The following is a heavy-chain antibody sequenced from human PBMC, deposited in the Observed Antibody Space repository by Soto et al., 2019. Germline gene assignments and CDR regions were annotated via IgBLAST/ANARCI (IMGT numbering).Heavy chain of an antibody. CDR3: ARANWYSEY. Sequence: QVHLQESGPGLVKPSETLSLTCTVSGGSINNHYCSWIRQPPGKGLEWIGYIYYTVSTNYNPSLKSRVTMSVDTSKNQFSLNLTSLTAADTAIYYCARANWYSEYWCQGNLVTVSS. CDR1: GGSINNHY. V-gene: IGHV4-59*11. J-gene: IGHJ4*02. D-gene: IGHD7-27*01. CDR2: IYYTVST.